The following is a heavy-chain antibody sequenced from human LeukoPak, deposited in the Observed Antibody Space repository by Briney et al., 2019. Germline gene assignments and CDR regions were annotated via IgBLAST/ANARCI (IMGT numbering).Heavy chain of an antibody. V-gene: IGHV3-48*03. CDR1: GLIFNNFE. CDR2: ISSRGDTM. Sequence: GGSLRLSCAASGLIFNNFEMNWVRQSPGKGLEWVSYISSRGDTMYYADSVKGRFTTSRDNAKNSLYLQTNSLRAEDTAVYYCARATSLLPPYYFYYMDVWGKGTTVTVSS. J-gene: IGHJ6*03. D-gene: IGHD2-15*01. CDR3: ARATSLLPPYYFYYMDV.